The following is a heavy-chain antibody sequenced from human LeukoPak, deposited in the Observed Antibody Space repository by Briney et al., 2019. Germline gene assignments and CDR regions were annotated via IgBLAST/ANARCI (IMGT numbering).Heavy chain of an antibody. CDR3: ARDLGPKYYFDY. CDR1: GGSFSGYY. Sequence: SETLSLTCAVYGGSFSGYYWSWIRQPPGKGLEWIGEINHSGSTNYNPSLKSRVTISVDTSKNQFSLKLSSVTAADTAVYYCARDLGPKYYFDYWGQGTLVTVPS. V-gene: IGHV4-34*01. J-gene: IGHJ4*02. D-gene: IGHD7-27*01. CDR2: INHSGST.